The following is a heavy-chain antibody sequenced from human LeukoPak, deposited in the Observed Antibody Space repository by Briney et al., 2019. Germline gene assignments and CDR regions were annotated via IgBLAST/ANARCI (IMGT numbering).Heavy chain of an antibody. CDR2: ISGSGGST. CDR3: TRFGSDDGEYAY. D-gene: IGHD4-17*01. J-gene: IGHJ4*02. Sequence: GGSLRLSCAASGFTFSSYAMSWVRQAPGKGLEWVSAISGSGGSTYYADSVKGRFTISRDNSKNTLYLQMNSLRAEDTAVYYCTRFGSDDGEYAYWGQGTLVTVSS. CDR1: GFTFSSYA. V-gene: IGHV3-23*01.